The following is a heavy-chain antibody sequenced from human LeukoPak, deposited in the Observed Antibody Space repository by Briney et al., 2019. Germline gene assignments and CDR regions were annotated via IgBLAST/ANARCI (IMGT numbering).Heavy chain of an antibody. CDR2: IYYNGST. CDR3: ARMYSGTSYYFDY. D-gene: IGHD1-26*01. V-gene: IGHV4-59*01. J-gene: IGHJ4*02. Sequence: PSETLSLTCTVSDGSIISYYWGWIRQPPAKGLEWIGYIYYNGSTNYNPSLKSRVTMSVDTSKNQFSLKLSSVTAADTAVYYCARMYSGTSYYFDYWGQGTLVTVSS. CDR1: DGSIISYY.